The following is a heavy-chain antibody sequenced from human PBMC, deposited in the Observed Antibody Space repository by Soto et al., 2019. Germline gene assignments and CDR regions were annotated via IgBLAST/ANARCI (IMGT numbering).Heavy chain of an antibody. Sequence: PSETLSLTCTVSGGSISSGGYYWSWIRQHPGKGLEWIRYIYYSRSTYYNPSLKSRVTISVDTSKNQFSLKLSSVTAADTAVYYCARGRFSTTYKDYYYGMDVWGQGTTVTVSS. CDR2: IYYSRST. CDR3: ARGRFSTTYKDYYYGMDV. D-gene: IGHD1-1*01. V-gene: IGHV4-31*03. J-gene: IGHJ6*02. CDR1: GGSISSGGYY.